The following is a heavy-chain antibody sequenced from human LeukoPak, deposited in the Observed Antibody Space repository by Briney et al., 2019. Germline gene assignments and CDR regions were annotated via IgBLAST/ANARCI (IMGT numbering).Heavy chain of an antibody. J-gene: IGHJ4*02. Sequence: ASLKVSCKAAGYTFTGYYMHWVRQAPGQGLEWMGWINPNSGGTNYAQKFQGRVAMTRDTSISTAYMELSRLTSDDTAVYYCARTPSGSYYEFDYWGQGTLVTVSS. CDR1: GYTFTGYY. V-gene: IGHV1-2*02. CDR2: INPNSGGT. D-gene: IGHD1-26*01. CDR3: ARTPSGSYYEFDY.